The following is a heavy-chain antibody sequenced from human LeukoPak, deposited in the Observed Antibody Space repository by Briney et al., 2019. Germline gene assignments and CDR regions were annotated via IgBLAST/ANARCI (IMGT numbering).Heavy chain of an antibody. Sequence: SETLSLTCTVSGGSISSYYWSWIRQPPGNGLEWIGYTYYSGSTNYNPSLKSRVTISVDTSKNQFSLKLSSVTAADTAVYYCAALPGWGYGDYFFNPYWFDPWGQGTLVTVSS. J-gene: IGHJ5*02. V-gene: IGHV4-59*08. CDR1: GGSISSYY. D-gene: IGHD4-17*01. CDR2: TYYSGST. CDR3: AALPGWGYGDYFFNPYWFDP.